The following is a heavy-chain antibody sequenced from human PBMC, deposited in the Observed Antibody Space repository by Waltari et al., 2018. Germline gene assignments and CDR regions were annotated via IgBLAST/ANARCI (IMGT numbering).Heavy chain of an antibody. Sequence: QVQLQQWGAGLLKPSETLSLTCAVYGGSFSGYYWSWIRQPPGKGLEWIGEINHSGSSNYSPSLKGRVTISVDTSKNQFSLKLSSVTAADTAVYYCARAPRIAARSGFDYWGQGTLVTVSS. V-gene: IGHV4-34*01. CDR3: ARAPRIAARSGFDY. CDR2: INHSGSS. CDR1: GGSFSGYY. D-gene: IGHD6-6*01. J-gene: IGHJ4*02.